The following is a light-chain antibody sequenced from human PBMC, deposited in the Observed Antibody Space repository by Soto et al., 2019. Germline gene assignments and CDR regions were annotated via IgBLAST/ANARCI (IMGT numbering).Light chain of an antibody. CDR2: WAS. Sequence: EIEMTRSPDPMAVALGESVNINCKSSQRVLYSSNNKNYLAWYQQKPGQPPKLLIYWASTRESGVPARVSGSGCGADFAFPLSRLQAEDVAVYYCEQYYSTPITFGQGTRLEIK. CDR1: QRVLYSSNNKNY. V-gene: IGKV4-1*01. CDR3: EQYYSTPIT. J-gene: IGKJ5*01.